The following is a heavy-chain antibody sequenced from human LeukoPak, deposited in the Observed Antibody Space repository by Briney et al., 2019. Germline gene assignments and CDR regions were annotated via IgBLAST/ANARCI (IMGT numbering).Heavy chain of an antibody. CDR3: ARVKITMVRGVIITGYYYYGMDV. V-gene: IGHV4-34*01. CDR2: INHSGST. Sequence: PSETLSLTCAVYGWSFSGYYWSWIRQPPGKGLEWIGEINHSGSTNYNPSLKSRVTISVDTSKNQFSLKLSSVTAADTAVYYCARVKITMVRGVIITGYYYYGMDVWGKGTTVTASS. CDR1: GWSFSGYY. D-gene: IGHD3-10*01. J-gene: IGHJ6*04.